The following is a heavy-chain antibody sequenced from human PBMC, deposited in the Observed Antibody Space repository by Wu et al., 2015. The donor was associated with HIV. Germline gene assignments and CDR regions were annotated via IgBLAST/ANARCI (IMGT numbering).Heavy chain of an antibody. J-gene: IGHJ6*03. Sequence: QVQLVQSGAEVKKPGSSVKISCKASGNTFNAINWVRQAPGQGLEWMGGIIPLFGTRDYAQVFQGRVTITTDESTSTAYMTLTSLTSEDTAVYYCARDGSDKRLFGSEGEESFYYYYMDVWGKGTTVTVSS. CDR1: GNTFNA. D-gene: IGHD3-22*01. CDR3: ARDGSDKRLFGSEGEESFYYYYMDV. CDR2: IIPLFGTR. V-gene: IGHV1-69*05.